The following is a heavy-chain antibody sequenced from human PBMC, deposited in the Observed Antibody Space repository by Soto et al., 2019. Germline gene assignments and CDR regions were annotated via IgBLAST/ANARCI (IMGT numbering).Heavy chain of an antibody. CDR3: ARASDGYYYGMGV. CDR1: GFTFSSSG. D-gene: IGHD2-21*02. J-gene: IGHJ6*02. V-gene: IGHV3-33*03. CDR2: IWYDGSNK. Sequence: GGSLRLSCAASGFTFSSSGMHRVRQAPGKGLEGVAVIWYDGSNKYYADSVKGRFTISRDNSKNTLYLQMNGLRAEDTAVYYCARASDGYYYGMGVWGQGTTVTVSS.